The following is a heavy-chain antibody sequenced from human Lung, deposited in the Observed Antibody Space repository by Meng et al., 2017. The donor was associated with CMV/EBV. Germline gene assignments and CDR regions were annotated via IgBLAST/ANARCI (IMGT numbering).Heavy chain of an antibody. CDR2: FYYSGTT. CDR3: ARQYIKGSGLLWYIDL. CDR1: GGSISSPPHY. D-gene: IGHD3-3*01. V-gene: IGHV4-39*07. J-gene: IGHJ2*01. Sequence: SETLSLXXTVSGGSISSPPHYWGWVRQPPGNAMQWIGSFYYSGTTYYNPSLESRVTISVDTSKNQFSLKLTSVTAADTAVYYCARQYIKGSGLLWYIDLWGRGXLVTVSS.